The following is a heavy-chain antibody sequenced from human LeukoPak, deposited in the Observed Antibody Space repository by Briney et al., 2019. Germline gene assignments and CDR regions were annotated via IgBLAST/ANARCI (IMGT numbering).Heavy chain of an antibody. CDR1: GYTFTGYY. V-gene: IGHV1-18*04. D-gene: IGHD3-22*01. J-gene: IGHJ4*02. CDR2: ISAYNGNT. CDR3: ARGGYTYYYDSSGAHPLDY. Sequence: GASVKVSCKASGYTFTGYYMHWVRQAAGQGLEWMGWISAYNGNTNYAQKLQGRVTMTTDTSTSTAYMELRSLRSDDTAVYYCARGGYTYYYDSSGAHPLDYWGQGTLVTVSS.